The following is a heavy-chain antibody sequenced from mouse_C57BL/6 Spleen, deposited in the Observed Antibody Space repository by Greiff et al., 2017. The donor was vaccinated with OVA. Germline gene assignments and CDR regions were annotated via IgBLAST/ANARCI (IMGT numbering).Heavy chain of an antibody. J-gene: IGHJ4*01. Sequence: EVQLQQSGPVLVKPGASVKMSCKASGYTFTDYYMNWVKQSPGKSLEWIGVINPYNGGTSYTQKFKGKVPLTVDKSSSTAYMELNSLTSEDSAVYYCARDKSYEDYAMDYWGQGTSVTVSS. CDR1: GYTFTDYY. CDR2: INPYNGGT. V-gene: IGHV1-19*01. D-gene: IGHD2-3*01. CDR3: ARDKSYEDYAMDY.